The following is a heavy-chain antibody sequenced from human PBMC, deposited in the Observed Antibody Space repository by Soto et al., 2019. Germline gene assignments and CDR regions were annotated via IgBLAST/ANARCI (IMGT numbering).Heavy chain of an antibody. D-gene: IGHD3-22*01. CDR2: IYSSGTT. CDR1: GGSVSSAGYY. V-gene: IGHV4-31*03. CDR3: ARDSAFYYDSTGYSHDALDI. J-gene: IGHJ3*02. Sequence: QVQLQESGPGLVKPSQTLSLTCTVSGGSVSSAGYYWSWIRQHPDKGLEWIGYIYSSGTTYYNPSIRSRLAISIDTSKNHFSLQLSSVTAADTAVYYCARDSAFYYDSTGYSHDALDIWGQGTMVTVSS.